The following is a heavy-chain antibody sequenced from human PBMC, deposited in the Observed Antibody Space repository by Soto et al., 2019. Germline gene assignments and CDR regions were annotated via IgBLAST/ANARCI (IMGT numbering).Heavy chain of an antibody. CDR2: ISYDGSNK. CDR1: GFTFSSYG. CDR3: AKELGSSGWYDYYYYGMAV. J-gene: IGHJ6*02. V-gene: IGHV3-30*18. D-gene: IGHD6-19*01. Sequence: QVQLVESGGGVVQPGRSLRLSCAASGFTFSSYGMHWVRRAPGKGLEGVAVISYDGSNKYYADSVKGRFTISRDNSKNSLYLQMNSLRAEDTAVYYCAKELGSSGWYDYYYYGMAVWGQGTTVTVSS.